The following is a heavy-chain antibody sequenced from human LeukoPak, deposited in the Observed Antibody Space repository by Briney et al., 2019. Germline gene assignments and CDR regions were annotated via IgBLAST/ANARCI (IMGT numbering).Heavy chain of an antibody. Sequence: KPSETLSLTCTVSGYSISSGYYWGWIRQPPGKGLEWIGSIYHSGSTYYNPSLKSRVTISVDTSMNQFSLKLSSVTAADTAVHYCARLRYYGSGSYSRYFFDYWGQGTLVTVSS. CDR2: IYHSGST. D-gene: IGHD3-10*01. J-gene: IGHJ4*02. CDR1: GYSISSGYY. V-gene: IGHV4-38-2*02. CDR3: ARLRYYGSGSYSRYFFDY.